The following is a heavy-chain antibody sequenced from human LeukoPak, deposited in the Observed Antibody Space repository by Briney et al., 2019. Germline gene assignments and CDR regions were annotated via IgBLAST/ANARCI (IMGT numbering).Heavy chain of an antibody. V-gene: IGHV3-48*03. CDR1: GFTFSSYE. Sequence: GGSLRLSCAASGFTFSSYEMNWVRQAPGKGLEWVSYISSSGSTLYYADSVKGRFTISRDNAKNSLYLQMNSLRAEDTAVYYCSRTPALGSYRYTVWFDPWGQGTLVTVSS. J-gene: IGHJ5*02. CDR3: SRTPALGSYRYTVWFDP. D-gene: IGHD3-16*02. CDR2: ISSSGSTL.